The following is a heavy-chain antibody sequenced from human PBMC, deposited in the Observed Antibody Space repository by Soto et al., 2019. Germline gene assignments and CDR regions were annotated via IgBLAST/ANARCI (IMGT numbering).Heavy chain of an antibody. CDR3: AQGDGSGFDY. CDR2: ISYDGSNK. J-gene: IGHJ4*02. D-gene: IGHD1-26*01. Sequence: QVQLVESGGGVVQPGRSLRLSCAASGFTFSSYGMHWVRQAPGKGLEWVAVISYDGSNKYYADSVKGRFTISRDNSKNTLYLQMNSLRAEDTAVYYCAQGDGSGFDYWGQGTLVTVSS. CDR1: GFTFSSYG. V-gene: IGHV3-30*03.